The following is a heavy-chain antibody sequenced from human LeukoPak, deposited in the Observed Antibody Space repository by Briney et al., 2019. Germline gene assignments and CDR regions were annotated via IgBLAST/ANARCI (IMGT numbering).Heavy chain of an antibody. CDR1: GFTFSSYW. CDR2: IKQDGSEK. J-gene: IGHJ3*02. D-gene: IGHD6-19*01. CDR3: ARDPYSSGWYKDAFDI. V-gene: IGHV3-7*01. Sequence: PGGSLRLSCAASGFTFSSYWMSWVRQAPGKGLEWVANIKQDGSEKYYVDSVKGRFTISRDNAQNSLFLRLNSLRAEDTAVYYCARDPYSSGWYKDAFDIWGQGTMVTVSS.